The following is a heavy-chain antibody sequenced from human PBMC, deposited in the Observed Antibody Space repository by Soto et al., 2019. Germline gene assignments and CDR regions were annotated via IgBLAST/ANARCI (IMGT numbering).Heavy chain of an antibody. CDR2: IWHDGSDK. CDR3: VADRSGSIEYLQR. CDR1: ELSSLHHL. Sequence: HAGTLSTTCGGSELSSLHHLMHGVRKAPSKGLEWLALIWHDGSDKYYADSVKGRFTISRDNSQNTVFLEMNSLRVEDTSGYYFVADRSGSIEYLQRWGRGNPVTV. D-gene: IGHD3-3*01. J-gene: IGHJ1*01. V-gene: IGHV3-33*08.